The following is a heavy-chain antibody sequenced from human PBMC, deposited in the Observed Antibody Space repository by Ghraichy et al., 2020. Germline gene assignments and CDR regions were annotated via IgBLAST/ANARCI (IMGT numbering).Heavy chain of an antibody. CDR2: ISSSSSTI. J-gene: IGHJ2*01. CDR1: GFTFSTYS. V-gene: IGHV3-48*02. Sequence: GESLNISCAASGFTFSTYSMNWVRQAPGKGLEWISYISSSSSTIYYADSVKGRFTISRDNAKNSLYLQMNSLRDEDTAVYYCARHRQGFYWYFDLWGRGTLVTVSS. CDR3: ARHRQGFYWYFDL.